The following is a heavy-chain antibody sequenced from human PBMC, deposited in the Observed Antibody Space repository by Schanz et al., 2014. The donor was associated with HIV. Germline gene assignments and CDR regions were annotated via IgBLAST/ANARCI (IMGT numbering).Heavy chain of an antibody. Sequence: QVQLVQSGAEVKKPRASVKVSCKASGYTFTDYFVHWVRQAPGQGLEWMGWISGYKGNTNYAQKLQGRVTMTTDTSTSTAYMELRSLRSDDTAVYYCARVGSGSYYVRYFDYWGQGTLVTVSS. D-gene: IGHD3-10*01. CDR3: ARVGSGSYYVRYFDY. CDR2: ISGYKGNT. V-gene: IGHV1-18*01. J-gene: IGHJ4*02. CDR1: GYTFTDYF.